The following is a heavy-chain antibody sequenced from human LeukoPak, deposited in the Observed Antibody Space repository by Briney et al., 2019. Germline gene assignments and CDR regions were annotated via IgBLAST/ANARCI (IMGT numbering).Heavy chain of an antibody. J-gene: IGHJ4*02. CDR3: AKGGRSRWNQVDY. CDR1: GFTFDDYA. Sequence: GGYLRLSCAASGFTFDDYAMHWVRQAPGKGLEWVSVISGDGGSTDYADSVKGRFTISRDNSKNSLYLQMNSLRTEDTALYYCAKGGRSRWNQVDYWGQGTLVTVSS. D-gene: IGHD5-24*01. V-gene: IGHV3-43*02. CDR2: ISGDGGST.